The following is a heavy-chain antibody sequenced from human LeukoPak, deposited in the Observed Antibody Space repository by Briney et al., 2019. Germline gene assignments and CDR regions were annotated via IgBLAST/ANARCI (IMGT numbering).Heavy chain of an antibody. Sequence: GGPLRLSCAASGFALSSHWMTWVRQVPGRGPEWVANVNRDGSETYYPDSVKGRFTISKDNAKNSLYLQMNSLRAEDTALYHCARNNGMDVWGQGTTVIVSS. V-gene: IGHV3-7*03. J-gene: IGHJ6*02. CDR1: GFALSSHW. CDR2: VNRDGSET. CDR3: ARNNGMDV.